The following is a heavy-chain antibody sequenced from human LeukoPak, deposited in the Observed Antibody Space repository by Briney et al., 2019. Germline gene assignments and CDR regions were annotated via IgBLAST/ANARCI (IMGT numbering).Heavy chain of an antibody. CDR3: ARGSELITYFDS. CDR2: VYYSGST. V-gene: IGHV4-59*01. J-gene: IGHJ4*02. Sequence: TETLSLTCSVSGGDIGNYYWSWIRQSPGRGLEWLGYVYYSGSTSYNPSLTSRVTMSVDTSKNQFSLKLSSVTAADTAIYYCARGSELITYFDSWGQGTLVTVSS. D-gene: IGHD1-7*01. CDR1: GGDIGNYY.